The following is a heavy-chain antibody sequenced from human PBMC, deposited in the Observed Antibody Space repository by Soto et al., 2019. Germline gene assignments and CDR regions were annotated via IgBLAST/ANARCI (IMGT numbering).Heavy chain of an antibody. V-gene: IGHV1-46*03. Sequence: QVQLVQSGAEVKKPGASVKVSCKTSGDHFTRYYIHWVRQAPGKGLEWMGIINPTGGRATYAQKFQGRVSMTRDTSTTTVYMELTGLKSEDTAVYFCSRDRCSSTSCYPDYWGQGTLVTVSS. CDR3: SRDRCSSTSCYPDY. CDR1: GDHFTRYY. J-gene: IGHJ4*02. D-gene: IGHD2-2*01. CDR2: INPTGGRA.